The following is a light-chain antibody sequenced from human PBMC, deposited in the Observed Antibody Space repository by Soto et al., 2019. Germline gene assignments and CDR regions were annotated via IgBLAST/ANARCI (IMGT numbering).Light chain of an antibody. V-gene: IGLV2-14*03. CDR1: SSDIGGYNY. J-gene: IGLJ1*01. CDR3: SSYTRSSTLV. CDR2: DVS. Sequence: QSVLTQPASVSGSPGQSITISCTGTSSDIGGYNYVSWYQHHPGNVPKLLIYDVSNRPSGVSNRFSGSKSGNTASLTISGLQAEDEADYYCSSYTRSSTLVFGTGTKLTVL.